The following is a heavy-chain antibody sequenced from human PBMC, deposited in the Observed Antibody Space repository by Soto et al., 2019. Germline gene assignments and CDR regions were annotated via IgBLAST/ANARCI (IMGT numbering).Heavy chain of an antibody. J-gene: IGHJ4*02. Sequence: QVQLQESGPKLVKPSQTLSLTCSVSGGSISTVGHYWTWIRQPPGKGLEWIGSIYLTGSTYYSKSLRSRLTMSVDTSKSQFSLRLSSVTAADTAVYYCARATGTLRSRNCDYWGQGSLVTVSS. CDR1: GGSISTVGHY. V-gene: IGHV4-31*03. CDR3: ARATGTLRSRNCDY. D-gene: IGHD1-1*01. CDR2: IYLTGST.